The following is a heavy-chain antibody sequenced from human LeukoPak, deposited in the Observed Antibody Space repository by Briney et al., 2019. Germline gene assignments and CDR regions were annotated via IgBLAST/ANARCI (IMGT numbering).Heavy chain of an antibody. CDR1: GGSISSYY. CDR3: ARSPPTYGDYAFDV. CDR2: IYTSGST. J-gene: IGHJ3*01. D-gene: IGHD4-17*01. Sequence: PSETLSLTCTVSGGSISSYYWSWIRQPAGKGLDWIGRIYTSGSTNYNPSLKSRVTMSVDTSKNQFSLKLSSVTAADTAVYYCARSPPTYGDYAFDVWGQGTMVTVSS. V-gene: IGHV4-4*07.